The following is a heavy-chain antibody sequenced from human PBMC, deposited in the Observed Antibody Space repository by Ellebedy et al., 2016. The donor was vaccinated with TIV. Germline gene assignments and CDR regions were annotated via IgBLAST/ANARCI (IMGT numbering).Heavy chain of an antibody. CDR3: AKDHYGDYPRFDY. D-gene: IGHD4-17*01. J-gene: IGHJ4*02. Sequence: GESLKISCAASGFTFSSYAMSWVRQAPGKGLEWVSAISGSGGSTYYADSVKGRFTISRDNSKNTLYLQMNSLRAEDTAVYYCAKDHYGDYPRFDYWGQGTLVTVSS. CDR1: GFTFSSYA. V-gene: IGHV3-23*01. CDR2: ISGSGGST.